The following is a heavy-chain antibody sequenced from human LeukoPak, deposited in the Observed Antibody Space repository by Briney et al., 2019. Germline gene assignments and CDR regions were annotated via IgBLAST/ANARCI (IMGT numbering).Heavy chain of an antibody. CDR1: GFTFSSSS. D-gene: IGHD3-22*01. Sequence: PGGSLRLSCAASGFTFSSSSMNWVRQAPGKGLEWVSSISSSSSYISYADSVKGRFTISRDNAKHSLYLQMNSLRAEDTAVYYCARDPDYYDSSGPSFGGQGTLFTVSS. CDR2: ISSSSSYI. CDR3: ARDPDYYDSSGPSF. J-gene: IGHJ4*02. V-gene: IGHV3-21*01.